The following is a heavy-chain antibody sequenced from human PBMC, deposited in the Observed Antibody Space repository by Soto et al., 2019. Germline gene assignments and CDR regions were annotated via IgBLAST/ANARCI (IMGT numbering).Heavy chain of an antibody. D-gene: IGHD2-2*01. CDR2: IWYDGSNK. J-gene: IGHJ5*02. CDR1: GFTFSSYG. V-gene: IGHV3-33*01. CDR3: ARAEDIVVVPAAATSWFDP. Sequence: GGSLRLSCAASGFTFSSYGMHWVRQAPGKGLEWVAVIWYDGSNKYYADSVKGRFTISRDNSKNTLYLQMNSLRAEDTAVYYCARAEDIVVVPAAATSWFDPWGQGTLVTVSS.